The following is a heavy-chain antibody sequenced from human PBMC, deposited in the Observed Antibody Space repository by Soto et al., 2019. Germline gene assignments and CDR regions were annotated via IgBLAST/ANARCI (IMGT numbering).Heavy chain of an antibody. CDR1: GGFISSSNNY. CDR2: MYYSGST. D-gene: IGHD3-22*01. CDR3: ARQLVQYYYDSSGYPDY. Sequence: SETLSLTCTVSGGFISSSNNYWGWIRQPPGKGLEWIGSMYYSGSTYYNPSLKSRVTISADLSKNQISLKLTSVTAADTAVYYCARQLVQYYYDSSGYPDYWRQGTQVTVSS. V-gene: IGHV4-39*01. J-gene: IGHJ4*02.